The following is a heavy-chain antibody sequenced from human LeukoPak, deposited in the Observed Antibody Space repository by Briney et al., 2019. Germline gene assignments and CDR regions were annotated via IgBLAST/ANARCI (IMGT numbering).Heavy chain of an antibody. V-gene: IGHV1-8*03. D-gene: IGHD2-15*01. J-gene: IGHJ5*02. CDR1: GYTFTSYD. CDR2: MNPNSGNT. CDR3: ARAPNWDSGGSRYSAIWFDP. Sequence: GASVKVSCKASGYTFTSYDINWVRQATGQGLEWMGWMNPNSGNTGYAQKFQGRVTITADKSTSTAYMELSSLRSEDTAVYYCARAPNWDSGGSRYSAIWFDPWGQGTLVTVSS.